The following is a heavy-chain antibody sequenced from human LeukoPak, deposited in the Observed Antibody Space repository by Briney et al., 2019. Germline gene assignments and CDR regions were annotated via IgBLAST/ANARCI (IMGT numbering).Heavy chain of an antibody. CDR3: ARDSSGYSNDAFDI. CDR1: GYTFTSYG. CDR2: ISAYNGNR. J-gene: IGHJ3*02. D-gene: IGHD3-22*01. V-gene: IGHV1-18*01. Sequence: ASVKVSCKASGYTFTSYGISWVRQAPGQGLEWMGWISAYNGNRNYAQQLQGRVTITTDTSTSTAYMELRSVRSDDTAVYYCARDSSGYSNDAFDIWGQGTMVTVSS.